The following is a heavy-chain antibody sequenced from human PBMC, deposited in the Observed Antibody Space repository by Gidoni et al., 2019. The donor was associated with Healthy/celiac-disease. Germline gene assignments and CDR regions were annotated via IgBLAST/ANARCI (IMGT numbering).Heavy chain of an antibody. D-gene: IGHD3-3*01. Sequence: QVQLQQWGAGLLKPSETLSLTCAVYGGSFSGAYWSWIRQPPGKGLEWIGEINHSGSTNYNPSLKSRVTISVDTSKNQFSLKLSSVTAADTAVYYCARGGNTIFGVVRGALDIDYWGQGTLVTVSS. CDR3: ARGGNTIFGVVRGALDIDY. CDR2: INHSGST. CDR1: GGSFSGAY. J-gene: IGHJ4*02. V-gene: IGHV4-34*01.